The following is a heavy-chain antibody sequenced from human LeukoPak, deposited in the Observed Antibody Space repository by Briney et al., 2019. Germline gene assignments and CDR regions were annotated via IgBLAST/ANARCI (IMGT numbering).Heavy chain of an antibody. V-gene: IGHV3-53*01. CDR2: IYSGGST. CDR1: GFTVSSNY. Sequence: GGSLRLSCAASGFTVSSNYMSWVRQAPGKGLEWVSVIYSGGSTYYADSVKGRFTISRDNSKNTLYLQMNSLRAEDTAVYYCARVYQWLTTGGYYFDYWGQGTLVTVSS. J-gene: IGHJ4*02. D-gene: IGHD3-22*01. CDR3: ARVYQWLTTGGYYFDY.